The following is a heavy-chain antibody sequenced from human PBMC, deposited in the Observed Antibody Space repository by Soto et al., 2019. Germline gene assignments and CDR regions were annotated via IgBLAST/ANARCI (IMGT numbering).Heavy chain of an antibody. J-gene: IGHJ4*02. D-gene: IGHD4-17*01. CDR1: GFTFSSYG. CDR3: ARVGFYGEYFDY. CDR2: IWYDGSNK. Sequence: VQLVESGGGVVQPGRSLRLSCAASGFTFSSYGMHWVRQAPAKGLEWVAVIWYDGSNKYYADSVKGRFTISRDNSKNTLYLQMNSLRAEDTAVYYCARVGFYGEYFDYWGQGTLVTVSS. V-gene: IGHV3-33*01.